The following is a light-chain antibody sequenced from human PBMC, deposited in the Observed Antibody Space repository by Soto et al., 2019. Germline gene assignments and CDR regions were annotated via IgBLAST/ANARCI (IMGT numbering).Light chain of an antibody. CDR3: QQYNSYPYT. Sequence: DIQMTQSPYTLSASVGDRVTITCRASQSISSWLAWYQQKPGKAPKLLIYKASSLQRGVPSRFSGSGSGTEFPLTISSLQPDDFATYYCQQYNSYPYTFGQGTKLEI. V-gene: IGKV1-5*03. J-gene: IGKJ2*01. CDR2: KAS. CDR1: QSISSW.